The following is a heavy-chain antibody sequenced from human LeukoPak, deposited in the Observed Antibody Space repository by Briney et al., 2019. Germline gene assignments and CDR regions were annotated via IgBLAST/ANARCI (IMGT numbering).Heavy chain of an antibody. D-gene: IGHD2-2*01. J-gene: IGHJ3*02. Sequence: ASVKVSCKASGYTFTSYYMHWVRQAPGQGLEWMGIINPSGGSTSYAQKFQGRVTMTRDTSTSTVYMELSSLRSEDTAVYYCARRGEGIVVVPAAVDDAFDIWGQGTMVTVS. CDR3: ARRGEGIVVVPAAVDDAFDI. V-gene: IGHV1-46*01. CDR2: INPSGGST. CDR1: GYTFTSYY.